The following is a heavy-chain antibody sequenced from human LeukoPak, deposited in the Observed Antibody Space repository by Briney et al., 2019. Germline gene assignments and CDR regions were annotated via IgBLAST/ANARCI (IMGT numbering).Heavy chain of an antibody. CDR1: GYTLTELS. CDR2: FDPEDGET. D-gene: IGHD4-23*01. V-gene: IGHV1-24*01. CDR3: ATGLMTTVVTAGYDY. J-gene: IGHJ4*02. Sequence: ASVKVSCKVSGYTLTELSMHWVRQAPGKGLEWVGGFDPEDGETIYAQKFQGRVTMTEDTSTDTAYMELSSLRSEDTAVYYCATGLMTTVVTAGYDYWGQGTLVTVSS.